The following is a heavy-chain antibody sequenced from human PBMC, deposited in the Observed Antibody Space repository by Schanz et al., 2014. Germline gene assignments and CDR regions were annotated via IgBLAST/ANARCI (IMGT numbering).Heavy chain of an antibody. Sequence: QMQLVESGGGLVKPGGSLRLSCAASGFTFSAYAMTWVRQIPGKGLEWVSAISASGGTTYYADSVKGRFTISRDNAKNSLYLQMNGLRAEDTAVYYCARVALPGYSSPRDAFDIWGQGTMVTVSS. D-gene: IGHD5-18*01. CDR1: GFTFSAYA. V-gene: IGHV3-11*04. J-gene: IGHJ3*02. CDR2: ISASGGTT. CDR3: ARVALPGYSSPRDAFDI.